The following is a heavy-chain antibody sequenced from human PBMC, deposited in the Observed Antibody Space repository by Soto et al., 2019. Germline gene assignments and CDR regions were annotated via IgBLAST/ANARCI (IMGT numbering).Heavy chain of an antibody. CDR2: IYYSGST. CDR1: GGSISSYY. V-gene: IGHV4-59*01. CDR3: ARDLDWFDP. Sequence: KASETLSLTCTVSGGSISSYYWSWIRQPPGKGLEWIGYIYYSGSTNYNPSLKSRVTISVDTSKNRFSLKLSSVTAADTAVYYCARDLDWFDPWGQGTLVTVSS. J-gene: IGHJ5*02.